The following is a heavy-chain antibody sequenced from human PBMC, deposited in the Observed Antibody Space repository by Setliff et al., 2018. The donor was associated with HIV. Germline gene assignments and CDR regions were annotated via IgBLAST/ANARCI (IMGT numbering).Heavy chain of an antibody. CDR1: GDTFTSYY. Sequence: ASVKVSCKASGDTFTSYYMHWVRRAPGQGLEWMGMISPSGASTKYAQRLQGRVTLTRGTSSSTVYVELSSLRSDDTAVYYCAREAEQGERSSSWYFDYWGQGTLVTVSS. CDR2: ISPSGAST. J-gene: IGHJ4*02. V-gene: IGHV1-46*01. D-gene: IGHD6-6*01. CDR3: AREAEQGERSSSWYFDY.